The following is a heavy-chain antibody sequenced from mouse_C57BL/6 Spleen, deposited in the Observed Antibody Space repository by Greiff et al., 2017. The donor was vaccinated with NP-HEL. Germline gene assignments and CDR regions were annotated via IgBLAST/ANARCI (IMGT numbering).Heavy chain of an antibody. CDR3: AMGGDGAWFAY. D-gene: IGHD3-3*01. CDR1: FSPFTIYF. V-gene: IGHV1-74*01. J-gene: IGHJ3*01. Sequence: QPRAALVTPFSSFPFSFPSSFSPFTIYFIHFFNHIPCQGLEWIGRIHPSDSDTNYNQKFKGKATLTVDKSSSTAYMQLSSLTSEDSAVYYCAMGGDGAWFAYWGQGTLVTVSA. CDR2: IHPSDSDT.